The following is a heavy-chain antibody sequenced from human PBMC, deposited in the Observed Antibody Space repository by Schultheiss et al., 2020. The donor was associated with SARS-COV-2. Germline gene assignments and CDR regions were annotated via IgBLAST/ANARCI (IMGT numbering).Heavy chain of an antibody. CDR3: ARDPQTYDFWSGQPLYYYYGMDV. J-gene: IGHJ6*02. Sequence: SVKVSCKASGYTFTSYAMHWVRQAPGQGLEWMGGIIPIFGTANYAQKFQGRVTITADKSTSTAYMELSSLRSEDTAVYYCARDPQTYDFWSGQPLYYYYGMDVWGQGTTVTVSS. V-gene: IGHV1-69*06. CDR2: IIPIFGTA. D-gene: IGHD3-3*01. CDR1: GYTFTSYA.